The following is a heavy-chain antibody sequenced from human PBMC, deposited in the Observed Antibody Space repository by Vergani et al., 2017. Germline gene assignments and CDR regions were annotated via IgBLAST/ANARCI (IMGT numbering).Heavy chain of an antibody. CDR2: IYYSGST. V-gene: IGHV4-39*07. J-gene: IGHJ4*02. D-gene: IGHD2-2*01. CDR3: ARGASSLGKDAGTKGYCSSTSCYDY. CDR1: NDSVSNTFYY. Sequence: QVQLQESGPGLVKPSETLSLTCTVSNDSVSNTFYYWGWIRQTPGKGLEWIGSIYYSGSTNYNPSLKSRVTISVDTSKNQFSLKLSSVTAADTAVYYCARGASSLGKDAGTKGYCSSTSCYDYWGQGTLVTVSS.